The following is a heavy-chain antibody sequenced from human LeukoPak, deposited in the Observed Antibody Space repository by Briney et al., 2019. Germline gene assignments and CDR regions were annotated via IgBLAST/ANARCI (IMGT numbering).Heavy chain of an antibody. V-gene: IGHV1-2*02. CDR1: GYTFTGYY. CDR2: INPDNGGT. D-gene: IGHD5-12*01. CDR3: ARDPSNSGYDYLYYFDY. Sequence: GASMKVSCKASGYTFTGYYMHWVRQAPGQGLEWMGWINPDNGGTNYAQKFQGRVTMTRDMSISTAYMELSRLRSDDTAVYYCARDPSNSGYDYLYYFDYWGQGTLVTVSS. J-gene: IGHJ4*02.